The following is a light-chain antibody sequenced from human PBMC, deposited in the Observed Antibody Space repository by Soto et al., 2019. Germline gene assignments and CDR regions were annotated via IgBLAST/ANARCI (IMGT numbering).Light chain of an antibody. CDR3: RSYTSSSARNV. V-gene: IGLV2-14*01. CDR1: SSDVGGYNY. CDR2: DVS. Sequence: QSALTQPASVSGSPGQSITISCTGTSSDVGGYNYVSWYQQHPGKAPKLMIYDVSNRPSGVSNRFSGSKSGNTASLTISGLPAEDEADYYCRSYTSSSARNVFGTGTKLTVL. J-gene: IGLJ1*01.